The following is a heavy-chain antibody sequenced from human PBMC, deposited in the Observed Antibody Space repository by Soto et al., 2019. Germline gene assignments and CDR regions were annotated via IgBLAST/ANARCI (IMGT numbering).Heavy chain of an antibody. CDR2: ISGSGGST. Sequence: GGSLRLSCAASGFTFSSYAMSWVRQAPGKGLEWVSAISGSGGSTYYADSVKGRFTISRDNSKNTLYLQMNSLRAEDTAVYYCAKRAVLRYFEEGAFDIWGQGTMVTVSS. CDR3: AKRAVLRYFEEGAFDI. CDR1: GFTFSSYA. V-gene: IGHV3-23*01. J-gene: IGHJ3*02. D-gene: IGHD3-9*01.